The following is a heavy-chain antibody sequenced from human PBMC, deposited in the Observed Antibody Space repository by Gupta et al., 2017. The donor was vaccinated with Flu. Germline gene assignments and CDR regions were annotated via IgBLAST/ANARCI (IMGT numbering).Heavy chain of an antibody. Sequence: QVQLQESGPGLVKPSGTLSLTCAVSGASISSGNWWSWVRQTPGKGLEWIREIYHIGSTKYNPSLKSRVTISVDESKNQFSLTLNSVTAADTAVYYCARNEYAYGLWYWGQGTLVTVSS. J-gene: IGHJ4*02. CDR1: GASISSGNW. CDR2: IYHIGST. CDR3: ARNEYAYGLWY. V-gene: IGHV4-4*02. D-gene: IGHD3-16*01.